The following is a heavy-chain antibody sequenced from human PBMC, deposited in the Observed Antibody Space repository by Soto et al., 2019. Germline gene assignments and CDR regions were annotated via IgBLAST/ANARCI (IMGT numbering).Heavy chain of an antibody. V-gene: IGHV1-8*01. CDR1: GYTFTSYD. Sequence: ASVKVSCKASGYTFTSYDINWVRQATGQGLEWMGWMNPNSGNTGYAQKFQGRVTMTRNTSISTAYMELSSLRSEDTAVYYFARGVKYQLLTNNWFDPWGQGTLVTVSS. CDR2: MNPNSGNT. J-gene: IGHJ5*02. D-gene: IGHD2-2*01. CDR3: ARGVKYQLLTNNWFDP.